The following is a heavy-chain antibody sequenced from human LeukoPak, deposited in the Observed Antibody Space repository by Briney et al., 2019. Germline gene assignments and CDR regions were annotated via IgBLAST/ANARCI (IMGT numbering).Heavy chain of an antibody. V-gene: IGHV3-23*01. CDR1: GFTFRSYA. CDR3: AKDREGGYCSGGSCSFDS. D-gene: IGHD2-15*01. Sequence: TGGALRISCGASGFTFRSYAMSWVRQAPGKGLGGVAGISGSSGATYYADSVKGRFTISRDNPKKTLYVEMNSLRAEDTALYYCAKDREGGYCSGGSCSFDSWGQGTLVTVSS. CDR2: ISGSSGAT. J-gene: IGHJ4*02.